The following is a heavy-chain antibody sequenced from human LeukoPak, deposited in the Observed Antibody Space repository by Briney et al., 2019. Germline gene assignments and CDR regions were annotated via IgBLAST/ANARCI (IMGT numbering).Heavy chain of an antibody. CDR2: INPNSGGT. Sequence: ASVKVSCKASGYTFTGYYMHWVRQAPGQGLEWMGWINPNSGGTNYAQKFQGRVTITADKSTSTAYMELSSLRSEDTAVYYCARGGELRYYDYWGQGTLVTVSS. J-gene: IGHJ4*02. CDR1: GYTFTGYY. V-gene: IGHV1-2*02. D-gene: IGHD3-9*01. CDR3: ARGGELRYYDY.